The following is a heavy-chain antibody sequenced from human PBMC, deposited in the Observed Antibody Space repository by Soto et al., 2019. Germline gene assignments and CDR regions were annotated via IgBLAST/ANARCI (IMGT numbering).Heavy chain of an antibody. CDR2: INHRGST. CDR3: ARRRRYNWNYVGNWFDP. CDR1: GGSFSGYY. V-gene: IGHV4-34*01. Sequence: SETLSLTCAVYGGSFSGYYWSWIRQPPGKGLEWIGEINHRGSTNYNPSLKSRVTISVDTSKNQFSLKLSSVTAADTAVYYCARRRRYNWNYVGNWFDPWGQGTLVTVSS. J-gene: IGHJ5*02. D-gene: IGHD1-7*01.